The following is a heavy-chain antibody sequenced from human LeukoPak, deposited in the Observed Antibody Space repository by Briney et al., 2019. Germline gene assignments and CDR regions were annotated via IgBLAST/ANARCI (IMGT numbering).Heavy chain of an antibody. CDR2: ISYDGTNK. J-gene: IGHJ6*03. CDR1: GFTFSSYT. V-gene: IGHV3-30*04. CDR3: ARDVVPYYYYMDV. D-gene: IGHD2-21*01. Sequence: GGSLRLSCAASGFTFSSYTMHWVRQAPGKGLEWVAVISYDGTNKYYADSVKGRFTISRDNSQNTMYLQMNNLRADDTAVYYCARDVVPYYYYMDVWGKGTTVTVSS.